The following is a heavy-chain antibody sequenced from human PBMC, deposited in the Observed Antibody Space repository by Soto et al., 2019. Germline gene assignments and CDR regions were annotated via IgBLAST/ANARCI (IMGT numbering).Heavy chain of an antibody. J-gene: IGHJ5*02. Sequence: QVQLVQSGAEVKKPGASVKVSCKASGYTFTSYDINWVRQATGQGLEWMGWMNPNSGNTGYAQKFQGRDTLTRNTTISTADMDLSSLRSEDTAVYYCARGYVGGSTPVDNWFDPWGQGTLVTVSS. D-gene: IGHD1-26*01. CDR2: MNPNSGNT. CDR1: GYTFTSYD. V-gene: IGHV1-8*01. CDR3: ARGYVGGSTPVDNWFDP.